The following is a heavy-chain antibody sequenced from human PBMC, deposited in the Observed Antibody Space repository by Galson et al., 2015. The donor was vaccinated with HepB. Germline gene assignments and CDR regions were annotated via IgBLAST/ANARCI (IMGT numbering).Heavy chain of an antibody. V-gene: IGHV4-34*01. CDR1: GGSFSGYY. CDR3: AAYYYDSSGYSTNRDYYFDY. D-gene: IGHD3-22*01. CDR2: INHSGST. Sequence: ETLSLTCAVYGGSFSGYYWSWIRQPPGKGLEWIGEINHSGSTNYNPSLKSRVTISVDTSKNQFSLKLSSVTAADTAVYYCAAYYYDSSGYSTNRDYYFDYWGQGTLVTVSS. J-gene: IGHJ4*02.